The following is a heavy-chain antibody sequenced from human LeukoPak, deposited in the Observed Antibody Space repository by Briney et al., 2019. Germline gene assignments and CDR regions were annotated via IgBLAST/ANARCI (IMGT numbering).Heavy chain of an antibody. CDR3: ARDRRGRDSSGYPDY. V-gene: IGHV3-30*02. J-gene: IGHJ4*02. CDR1: GFTFSSYG. Sequence: GGSLRLSCAASGFTFSSYGIYWVRQAPGKGLQWVAFIRYDGSNKYYADSVKGRFTISRDNSKNTLYLQMNGLRAEDTAVYYCARDRRGRDSSGYPDYWGQGTLVTVSS. D-gene: IGHD3-22*01. CDR2: IRYDGSNK.